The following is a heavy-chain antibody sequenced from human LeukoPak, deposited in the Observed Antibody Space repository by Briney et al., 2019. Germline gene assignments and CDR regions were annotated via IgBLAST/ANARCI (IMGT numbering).Heavy chain of an antibody. J-gene: IGHJ3*02. V-gene: IGHV4-38-2*01. CDR3: ARQVATKGEWAFDI. Sequence: GSLRLSCAASGFTFSSYAMSWVRQAPGKGLEWIGSINFGGHTYYNPSLKSRVTVLVDTSKNQFSLKLSSVTAADTAVYYCARQVATKGEWAFDIWGQGTMVTASS. D-gene: IGHD5-12*01. CDR1: GFTFSSYA. CDR2: INFGGHT.